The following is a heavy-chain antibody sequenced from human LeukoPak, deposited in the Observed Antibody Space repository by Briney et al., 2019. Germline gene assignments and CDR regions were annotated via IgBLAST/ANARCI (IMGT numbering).Heavy chain of an antibody. D-gene: IGHD6-13*01. V-gene: IGHV4-61*08. CDR1: GGSISSGGYS. Sequence: SETLSLTCAVSGGSISSGGYSWSWIRQPPGKGLEWIGYIYYSGTTNYNPSLKSRVTISVDTSKNQFSLELSSVTAADTAVYYCARGVYIAAAQYAYWGQGTLVTVSS. J-gene: IGHJ4*02. CDR3: ARGVYIAAAQYAY. CDR2: IYYSGTT.